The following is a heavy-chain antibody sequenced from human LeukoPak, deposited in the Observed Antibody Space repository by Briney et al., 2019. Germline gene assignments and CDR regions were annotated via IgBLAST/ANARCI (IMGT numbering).Heavy chain of an antibody. D-gene: IGHD6-19*01. J-gene: IGHJ4*02. CDR2: INPSGGST. CDR1: GYTFTSYY. CDR3: ARAGIPWYSSGWSEY. V-gene: IGHV1-46*01. Sequence: GASVKVSCKASGYTFTSYYMHWVRQAPGQGLEWMGIINPSGGSTSYAQKFQGRVTMTRDTSTSTVYMELSSLRSEDTAVYYCARAGIPWYSSGWSEYWGQGTLVTVSS.